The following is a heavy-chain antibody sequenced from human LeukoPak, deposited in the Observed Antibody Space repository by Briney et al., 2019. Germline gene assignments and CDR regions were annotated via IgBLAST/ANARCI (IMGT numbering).Heavy chain of an antibody. Sequence: SETLSLTCTVSGGSISSGDYYWSWIRQPPGKGLEWIGYIYYSGSTYYNPSLKSRVTISVDTSKNQFSLKQSSVTAADTAVYYCARDSYYYDSSGTDYWGQGTLVTVSS. J-gene: IGHJ4*02. CDR2: IYYSGST. V-gene: IGHV4-30-4*01. CDR3: ARDSYYYDSSGTDY. CDR1: GGSISSGDYY. D-gene: IGHD3-22*01.